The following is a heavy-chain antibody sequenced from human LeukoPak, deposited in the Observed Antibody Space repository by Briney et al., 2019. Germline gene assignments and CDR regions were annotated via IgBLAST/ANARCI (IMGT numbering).Heavy chain of an antibody. D-gene: IGHD2-2*01. CDR1: GGSISSSNYY. V-gene: IGHV4-39*01. CDR2: LYYSGST. CDR3: ARSPIVLGYCSSTSCRNWFDP. J-gene: IGHJ5*02. Sequence: SETLSLTCTVSGGSISSSNYYWGWIRQPPGKGFEWIGSLYYSGSTFYNPSLKSRVTISVDMSKNQFSLKLSSVTAADTAVYYCARSPIVLGYCSSTSCRNWFDPWGQGTLVTVSS.